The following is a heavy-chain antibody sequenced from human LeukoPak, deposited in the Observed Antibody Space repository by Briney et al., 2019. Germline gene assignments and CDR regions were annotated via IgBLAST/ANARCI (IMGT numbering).Heavy chain of an antibody. CDR2: IYYSGST. D-gene: IGHD5-18*01. CDR1: GGSISSYY. Sequence: SGTLSLTCTVSGGSISSYYWSWIRQPPGKGLEWIGYIYYSGSTNYNPSLKSRVTISVDTSKNQFSLKLSSVTAADTAVYYCARGIQLWSEYYYMDVWGKGTTVTV. CDR3: ARGIQLWSEYYYMDV. J-gene: IGHJ6*03. V-gene: IGHV4-59*01.